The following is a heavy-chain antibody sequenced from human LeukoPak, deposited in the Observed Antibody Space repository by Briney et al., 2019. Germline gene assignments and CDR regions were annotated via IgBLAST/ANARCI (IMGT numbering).Heavy chain of an antibody. D-gene: IGHD3-22*01. CDR1: GGSVSSSDGY. Sequence: SETLSLTCTVSGGSVSSSDGYWGWVRQPPGKGLEWIGSRSHGGSSYYNPSLKSRVTISVDTSKNQFSLTLNAVTDADTAVYYCATSGYDYDSSGYYYVSVFDYWGQGILVTVSS. CDR2: RSHGGSS. CDR3: ATSGYDYDSSGYYYVSVFDY. V-gene: IGHV4-39*01. J-gene: IGHJ4*02.